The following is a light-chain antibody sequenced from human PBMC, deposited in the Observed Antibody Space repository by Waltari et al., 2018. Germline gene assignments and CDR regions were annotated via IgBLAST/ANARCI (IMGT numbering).Light chain of an antibody. CDR2: DDS. V-gene: IGLV3-21*02. CDR3: QVWDSSSDHRV. J-gene: IGLJ3*02. CDR1: NIGSYS. Sequence: SYVLTQPPSVSVAPGQTARITCGGNNIGSYSVHWYQQKPGQAPVLVVYDDSDRPSAIPERVSGSNSGNTATLTISRVEAGDEADYYCQVWDSSSDHRVFGGGTKLTVL.